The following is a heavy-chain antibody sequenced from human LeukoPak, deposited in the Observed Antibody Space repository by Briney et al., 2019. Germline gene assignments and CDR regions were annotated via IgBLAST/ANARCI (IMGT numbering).Heavy chain of an antibody. CDR1: GFTFSSYS. D-gene: IGHD3-10*01. CDR2: ISSSSSTI. J-gene: IGHJ4*02. Sequence: TGGSLRLSCAASGFTFSSYSMNWVRQAPGKGLEWVSYISSSSSTIYYADSVKGRFTISRDNAKNSLYLQMNSLRAEDTAVYYCARASGGLWFGEPLLWGQGTLVTVSS. CDR3: ARASGGLWFGEPLL. V-gene: IGHV3-48*04.